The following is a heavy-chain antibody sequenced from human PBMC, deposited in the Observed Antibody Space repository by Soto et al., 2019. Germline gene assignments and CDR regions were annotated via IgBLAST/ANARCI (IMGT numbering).Heavy chain of an antibody. CDR3: ARDWPEYYHGIDV. Sequence: QVQLAQSGAEVKKPGASVKVSCKASGYTFTSYTMHWVRQAPGQRLEWMGWIDAGNGNTKYTQKFQGRVTITRDTSASTAYMELSSLRSEDTAVYYCARDWPEYYHGIDVWGQATTVTVSS. J-gene: IGHJ6*02. CDR1: GYTFTSYT. V-gene: IGHV1-3*01. CDR2: IDAGNGNT.